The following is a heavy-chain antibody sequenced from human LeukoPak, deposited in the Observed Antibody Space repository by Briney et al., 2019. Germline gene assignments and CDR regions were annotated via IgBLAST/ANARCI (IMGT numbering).Heavy chain of an antibody. J-gene: IGHJ5*02. CDR3: ARGGHTYYYGSGTRRYNWFDP. CDR1: GDSISSDY. D-gene: IGHD3-10*01. CDR2: VYYSGYT. Sequence: SETLSLTCTVPGDSISSDYWSWIRQSPGKGLEWIGYVYYSGYTNYNPSLKSRVTISVDTSKNQFSLKLSSVTAADTAVYYCARGGHTYYYGSGTRRYNWFDPWGQGTLVTVSS. V-gene: IGHV4-59*01.